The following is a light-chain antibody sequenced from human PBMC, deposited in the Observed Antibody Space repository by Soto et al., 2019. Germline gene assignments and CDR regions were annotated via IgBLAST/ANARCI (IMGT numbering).Light chain of an antibody. V-gene: IGKV3-11*01. CDR1: QSVSNNY. J-gene: IGKJ5*01. CDR2: DAS. Sequence: EIVLTQSPGTLSLSPGERATLSCRASQSVSNNYLAWYQQKPGQAPRLLIYDASNRATGIPAGFSGSGSGTDFTLTISSLEPEDFAVYYCQQRSNWPPITFGQGTRLEIK. CDR3: QQRSNWPPIT.